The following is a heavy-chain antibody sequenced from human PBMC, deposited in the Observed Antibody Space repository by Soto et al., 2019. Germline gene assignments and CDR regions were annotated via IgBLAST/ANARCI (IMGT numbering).Heavy chain of an antibody. CDR2: ISWNSKSK. D-gene: IGHD3-22*01. Sequence: EVQLVESGGTLVQPGRSLRLSCATSGFMFADYAMHWVRQAPGKGLEWVSGISWNSKSKDYADAVRGRFTISRDNAKKSLYLQMTTLRAEDTALSYCAKDIASSGRAYYAMDVWGQGPTVTVSS. CDR3: AKDIASSGRAYYAMDV. V-gene: IGHV3-9*01. CDR1: GFMFADYA. J-gene: IGHJ6*01.